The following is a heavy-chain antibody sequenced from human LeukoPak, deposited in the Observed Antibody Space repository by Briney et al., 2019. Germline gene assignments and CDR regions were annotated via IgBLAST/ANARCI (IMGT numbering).Heavy chain of an antibody. CDR2: IKQDGSEK. Sequence: GGSLRLSCAASGFTFSSYWMSWVRQAPGKGLEWVANIKQDGSEKYYVDSVKGRFTISRDNAKNSLYLQMNSLRAEDTAVYYCARDGGDIRGYSGYDYDYWGQGTLVTVSS. CDR3: ARDGGDIRGYSGYDYDY. CDR1: GFTFSSYW. D-gene: IGHD5-12*01. J-gene: IGHJ4*02. V-gene: IGHV3-7*01.